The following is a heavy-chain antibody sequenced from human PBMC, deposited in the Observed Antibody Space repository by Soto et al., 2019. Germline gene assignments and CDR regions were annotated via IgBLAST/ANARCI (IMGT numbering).Heavy chain of an antibody. CDR3: ARSQGSSTSLEIYYYYYYGMDV. D-gene: IGHD2-2*01. CDR1: GGTISSYA. Sequence: QVQLVQSGAEVKKPGSSVKVSCKASGGTISSYAISWVRQAPGQGLEWMGGIIPISGTANYAQKFQGRVTVTADESTSSAYMELRSLRSEDTAVYYCARSQGSSTSLEIYYYYYYGMDVWGQGTKVTVSS. J-gene: IGHJ6*02. CDR2: IIPISGTA. V-gene: IGHV1-69*01.